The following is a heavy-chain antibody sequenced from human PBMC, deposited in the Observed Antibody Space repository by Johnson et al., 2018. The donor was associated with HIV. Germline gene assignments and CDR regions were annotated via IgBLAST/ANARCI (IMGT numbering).Heavy chain of an antibody. CDR1: GFTFSSYG. Sequence: QVQLVESGGGVVQPGGSLRLSCAASGFTFSSYGMHWVRQAPGKGLEWVAFIRYDGTNKYSADSVKGRFSISRDDSKSTLYLQMNSLRAEDTAVYYCAREWANAFDIWGQGTMVTVSS. CDR2: IRYDGTNK. V-gene: IGHV3-30*02. J-gene: IGHJ3*02. D-gene: IGHD1-26*01. CDR3: AREWANAFDI.